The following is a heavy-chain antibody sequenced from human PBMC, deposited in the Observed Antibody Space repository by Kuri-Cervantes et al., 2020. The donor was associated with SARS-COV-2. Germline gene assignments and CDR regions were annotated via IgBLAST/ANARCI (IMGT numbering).Heavy chain of an antibody. CDR1: GGSISSHY. CDR3: ARGPEFTYYFDY. Sequence: SETLSLTCTVSGGSISSHYWSWIRQPPGKGLEWIGYIYYSGSTNYNPSLKSRVTISVDTSKNQFSPKLSSVTAADTAVYYCARGPEFTYYFDYWGQGTLVTVSS. CDR2: IYYSGST. V-gene: IGHV4-59*11. J-gene: IGHJ4*02.